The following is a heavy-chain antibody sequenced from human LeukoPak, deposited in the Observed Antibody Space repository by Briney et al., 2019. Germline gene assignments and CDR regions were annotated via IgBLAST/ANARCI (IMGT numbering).Heavy chain of an antibody. CDR3: ARVTRDGYNRVGYFQH. CDR2: ISSSGSTI. V-gene: IGHV3-11*01. CDR1: GFTFSDYY. J-gene: IGHJ1*01. D-gene: IGHD5-24*01. Sequence: PRGSLRLYCAASGFTFSDYYMSWIRQAPGKGLEWVSYISSSGSTIYYADSVKGRFTISRDNAKNSLYLQMDSLRAEDTAVYYCARVTRDGYNRVGYFQHWGQGTLVTVSS.